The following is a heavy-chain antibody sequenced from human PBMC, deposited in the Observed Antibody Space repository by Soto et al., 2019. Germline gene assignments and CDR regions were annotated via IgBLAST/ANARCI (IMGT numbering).Heavy chain of an antibody. D-gene: IGHD1-20*01. J-gene: IGHJ5*02. V-gene: IGHV4-59*13. CDR1: GGSLSTDD. Sequence: SETLSLTCTVSGGSLSTDDWSWIRQPPGKGLEWILYMSYSGGSNYNHSLKSRGIMSVDTSTNHVSLQLRSVTAAATAIFYCARTRITSTAATFDPWGQGTLVTVSS. CDR3: ARTRITSTAATFDP. CDR2: MSYSGGS.